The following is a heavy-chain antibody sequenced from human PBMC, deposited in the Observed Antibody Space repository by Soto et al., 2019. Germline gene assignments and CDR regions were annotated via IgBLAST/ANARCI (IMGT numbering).Heavy chain of an antibody. CDR1: GFNFSSFG. D-gene: IGHD6-19*01. J-gene: IGHJ4*02. CDR2: MSYDGSSK. V-gene: IGHV3-30*18. Sequence: QVQLVESGGGVVQPGSSLRLSCAASGFNFSSFGMHWVRQAPGKGLEWVALMSYDGSSKYYQDSLKGRFTISRDKSQNPLYLQMSSLRVEDTAVYYCAKDRGWSSADLEYWGQGTLVTVSS. CDR3: AKDRGWSSADLEY.